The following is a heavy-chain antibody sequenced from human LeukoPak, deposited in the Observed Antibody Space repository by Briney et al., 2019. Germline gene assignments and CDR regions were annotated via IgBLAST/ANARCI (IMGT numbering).Heavy chain of an antibody. V-gene: IGHV3-7*01. CDR1: GFTFSSYW. Sequence: GGSLRLSCAASGFTFSSYWMSWVRQAPGKGLEWVANIKQDGSEKYYVDSVKGRFTISRDNATNSLYLQMNSLRAEDTAVYYCARDNNIVVVVAAYYMDVRGKGTTVTVSS. CDR2: IKQDGSEK. D-gene: IGHD2-15*01. CDR3: ARDNNIVVVVAAYYMDV. J-gene: IGHJ6*03.